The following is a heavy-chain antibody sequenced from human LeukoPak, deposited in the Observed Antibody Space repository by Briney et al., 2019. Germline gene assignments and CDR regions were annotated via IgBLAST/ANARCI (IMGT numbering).Heavy chain of an antibody. CDR2: ISYDGSNK. CDR1: GFTFSSYA. J-gene: IGHJ1*01. CDR3: ARPGLYSSSWYRPEYFQH. Sequence: GGSLRLSCAASGFTFSSYAMHWVRQAPGKGLEWVAVISYDGSNKYYADSVKGRFTISRDNSKNTLYLQMNSLRAEDTAVYYCARPGLYSSSWYRPEYFQHWGQGTLVTVSS. V-gene: IGHV3-30*04. D-gene: IGHD6-13*01.